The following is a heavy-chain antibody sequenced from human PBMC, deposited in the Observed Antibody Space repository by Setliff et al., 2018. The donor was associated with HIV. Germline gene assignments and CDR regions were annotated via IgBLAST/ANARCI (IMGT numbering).Heavy chain of an antibody. CDR3: ARDSPYSSGRSRIAFDI. V-gene: IGHV1-8*02. CDR1: GDTFNNCA. Sequence: GASVKVSCKASGDTFNNCAVTWVRQAPGQGLEWMGMISPSGGATTYAQKLQGRVTMTRNTSIATAYMELSSLRSEDTAVYYCARDSPYSSGRSRIAFDIWGQGTMVTVSS. CDR2: ISPSGGAT. J-gene: IGHJ3*02. D-gene: IGHD6-19*01.